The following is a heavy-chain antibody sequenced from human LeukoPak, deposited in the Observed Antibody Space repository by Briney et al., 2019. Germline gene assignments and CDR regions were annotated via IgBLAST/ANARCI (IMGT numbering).Heavy chain of an antibody. J-gene: IGHJ4*02. CDR3: ARGQSGFDF. V-gene: IGHV3-7*05. Sequence: GGSLTLSCAASGFTFSSYWMTWVGQAPGKGLEWVANIERDGREKNYVDSVKGRFTISRDNAKNSLYLQMNSLRAEDTAVYYCARGQSGFDFWGQGTLVTVSS. CDR2: IERDGREK. D-gene: IGHD3-3*01. CDR1: GFTFSSYW.